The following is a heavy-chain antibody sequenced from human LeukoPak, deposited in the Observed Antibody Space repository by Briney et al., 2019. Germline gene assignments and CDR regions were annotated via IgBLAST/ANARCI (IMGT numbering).Heavy chain of an antibody. V-gene: IGHV4-59*08. D-gene: IGHD6-19*01. CDR1: GGSISSYY. CDR2: IYYSGST. J-gene: IGHJ1*01. CDR3: ARFVPVAGPYFQH. Sequence: SETLSLTCTVSGGSISSYYWSWIRQPPGKGLEWIGYIYYSGSTNYNPSLKSRVTISVDTSKNQFSLKLSSVTAADTAVYYCARFVPVAGPYFQHWGQGTLVTVSS.